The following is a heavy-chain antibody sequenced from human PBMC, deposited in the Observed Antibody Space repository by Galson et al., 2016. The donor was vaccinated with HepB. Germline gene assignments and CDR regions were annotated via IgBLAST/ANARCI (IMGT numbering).Heavy chain of an antibody. CDR2: IYWDEDK. CDR1: GVSANTSRLD. Sequence: PALVKPTQTLTLTCSFSGVSANTSRLDVGWIRQPPGKALEWLALIYWDEDKRYNPSLKNRLTITKDTSKNEVVLTMTNMYPVDTAVYYCTTGHCRTSGCYGDYWGQGTLVTVSS. D-gene: IGHD2-2*01. V-gene: IGHV2-5*02. CDR3: TTGHCRTSGCYGDY. J-gene: IGHJ4*02.